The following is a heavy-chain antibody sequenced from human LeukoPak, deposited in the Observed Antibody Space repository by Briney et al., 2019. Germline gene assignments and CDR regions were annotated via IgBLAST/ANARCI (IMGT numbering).Heavy chain of an antibody. D-gene: IGHD2/OR15-2a*01. Sequence: PGGSLRLSCAASGFTFSSYAMHWVRQAPGKGLEWVAVISYDGSNKYYADSVKGRSTIPRDNSKNTLYLQMNSLRAEDTPVYYCARDLASMPGYWGQGTLVTVSS. V-gene: IGHV3-30*04. CDR3: ARDLASMPGY. CDR2: ISYDGSNK. J-gene: IGHJ4*02. CDR1: GFTFSSYA.